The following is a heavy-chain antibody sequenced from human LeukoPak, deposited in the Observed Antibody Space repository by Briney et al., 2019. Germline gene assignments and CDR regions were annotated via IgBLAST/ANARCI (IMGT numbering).Heavy chain of an antibody. D-gene: IGHD5-12*01. Sequence: GGSLRLSCAASGFTFSSYAMHWVRQAPGKGLEWVAVISYDGSNKYYADSVKGRFTISRDNSKNTLYLQMNSLRAEDTAVYYCARELQWLRFFDYWGQGTLVTVSS. J-gene: IGHJ4*02. CDR2: ISYDGSNK. CDR3: ARELQWLRFFDY. CDR1: GFTFSSYA. V-gene: IGHV3-30*04.